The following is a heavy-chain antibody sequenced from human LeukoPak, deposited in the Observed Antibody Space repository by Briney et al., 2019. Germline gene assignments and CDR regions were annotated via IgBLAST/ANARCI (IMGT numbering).Heavy chain of an antibody. CDR2: INPNSGGT. Sequence: ASVKVSSKASGYTFTGYYMHWVRQAPGQGLEWMGWINPNSGGTNYAQKFQGRVTMTRDTSISTAYMELSRLRSDDTAVYYCAHSINSSSFYFQHWGQGTLVTVSS. J-gene: IGHJ1*01. D-gene: IGHD6-6*01. V-gene: IGHV1-2*02. CDR3: AHSINSSSFYFQH. CDR1: GYTFTGYY.